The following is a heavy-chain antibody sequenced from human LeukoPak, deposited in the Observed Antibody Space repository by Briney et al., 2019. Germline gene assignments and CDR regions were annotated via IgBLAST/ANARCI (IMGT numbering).Heavy chain of an antibody. Sequence: GESLKISCNISGYSLTRYWIAWVRQMPGKGLEWMGIIYPGDSDARYSPSFQGQVTISVDKSISAAYLQWSSLKASDTAMYYCARCGSGSPPYGMDVWGQGTTVTVSS. CDR1: GYSLTRYW. CDR3: ARCGSGSPPYGMDV. CDR2: IYPGDSDA. D-gene: IGHD3-10*01. V-gene: IGHV5-51*01. J-gene: IGHJ6*02.